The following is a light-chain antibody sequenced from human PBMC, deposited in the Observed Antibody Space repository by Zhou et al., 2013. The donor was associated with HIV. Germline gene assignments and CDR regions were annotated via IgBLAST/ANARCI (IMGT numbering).Light chain of an antibody. CDR3: MQTLQTVT. CDR1: QSLLESDDGNTY. Sequence: DIVMTQTPLSLPVTPGEPASISCRSSQSLLESDDGNTYLDWYLQEPGQSPQLLIYLGSNRASGVPDRFSGSGSGADFTLKISRVEAEDVGVYYCMQTLQTVTFGGGTKVEIK. CDR2: LGS. J-gene: IGKJ4*01. V-gene: IGKV2-28*01.